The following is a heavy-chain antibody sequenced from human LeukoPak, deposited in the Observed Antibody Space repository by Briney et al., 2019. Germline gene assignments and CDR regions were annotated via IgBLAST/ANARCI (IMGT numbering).Heavy chain of an antibody. CDR1: GFTFSSYA. CDR2: ISGGGGST. J-gene: IGHJ4*02. CDR3: ASHRKDGSGSYFDY. Sequence: PGGSLRLSCAASGFTFSSYAMNWVRQAPGKGLEWVSAISGGGGSTYYADSVKGRFTISRDNSKNTLYLQVNSLRAEDTAVYYCASHRKDGSGSYFDYWGQGTLVTVSS. V-gene: IGHV3-23*01. D-gene: IGHD3-10*01.